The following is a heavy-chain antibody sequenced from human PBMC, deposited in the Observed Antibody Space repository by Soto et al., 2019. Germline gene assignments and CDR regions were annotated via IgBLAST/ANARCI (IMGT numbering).Heavy chain of an antibody. Sequence: PGGSRRLSCAASGFPFSSYGMHWVSQAPGKGLGWVAAIWYDGSKKYYAEPLKGRITISRDNSKNTVYLQMNSLRVEDTAVYYCARAQYNLCYFDACDVWGQGTMVTVSS. CDR3: ARAQYNLCYFDACDV. CDR2: IWYDGSKK. CDR1: GFPFSSYG. J-gene: IGHJ3*01. D-gene: IGHD2-15*01. V-gene: IGHV3-33*03.